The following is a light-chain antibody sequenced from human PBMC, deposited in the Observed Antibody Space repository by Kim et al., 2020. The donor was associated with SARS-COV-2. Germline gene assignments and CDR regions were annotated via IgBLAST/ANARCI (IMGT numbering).Light chain of an antibody. J-gene: IGLJ2*01. CDR3: QYYDSSNVV. CDR1: SGSIARNY. Sequence: GKTRASSGHRSSGSIARNYVQWYQQRAGSAPAAVIYEDNQRPSGVPDRFSGSIDSSCNSASLTVSGLKTKDEAVYYCQYYDSSNVVFGGGTQLTVL. V-gene: IGLV6-57*03. CDR2: EDN.